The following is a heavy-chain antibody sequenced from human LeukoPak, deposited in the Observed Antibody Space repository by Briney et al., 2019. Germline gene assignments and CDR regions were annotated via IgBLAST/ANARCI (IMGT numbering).Heavy chain of an antibody. CDR1: GGSMSRYY. CDR3: ARAVTAYWYFDL. Sequence: SETLSLTCTVSGGSMSRYYWSWIWQPPGKGLEWIGYIYYSGSTNYNPSLKSRVTISVDASENQFSLKLSSVTAADTAVYYCARAVTAYWYFDLWGRGALVTVSS. CDR2: IYYSGST. D-gene: IGHD2-21*02. J-gene: IGHJ2*01. V-gene: IGHV4-59*01.